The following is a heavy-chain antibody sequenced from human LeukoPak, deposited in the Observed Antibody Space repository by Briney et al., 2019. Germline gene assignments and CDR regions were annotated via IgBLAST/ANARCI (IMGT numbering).Heavy chain of an antibody. CDR3: ARDGYFDL. V-gene: IGHV1-18*01. J-gene: IGHJ2*01. Sequence: GSSVKVSCKASGYTFTTYGIAWVRQAPGQGLEWMGWISAHNGNTNYAQSLQGRVTMTTDTSTNTAYMELRSLRSDDTAVYYCARDGYFDLWGRGTLVTVSS. CDR2: ISAHNGNT. CDR1: GYTFTTYG.